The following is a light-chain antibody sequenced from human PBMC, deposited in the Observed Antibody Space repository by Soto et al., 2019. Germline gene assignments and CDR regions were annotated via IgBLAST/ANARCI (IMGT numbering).Light chain of an antibody. CDR3: SSDTSSSTVV. V-gene: IGLV2-14*01. CDR1: SSDVGGYNY. J-gene: IGLJ2*01. CDR2: DVS. Sequence: QSALTQPASVSGSPRQSITISCTGTSSDVGGYNYVSWYQQHPGKAPKLMIYDVSNRPSGVSNRFSGSKSGNTASLPISGLQAEDEADYYCSSDTSSSTVVFGGGTQLTVL.